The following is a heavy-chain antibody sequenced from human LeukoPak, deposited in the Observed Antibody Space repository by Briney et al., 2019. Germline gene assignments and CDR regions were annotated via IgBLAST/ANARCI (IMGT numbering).Heavy chain of an antibody. D-gene: IGHD6-13*01. J-gene: IGHJ4*02. CDR1: GYTFNDYY. CDR2: VNPKSGGT. Sequence: ASVKVSCEASGYTFNDYYVHWMRQAPGLGLEWLGWVNPKSGGTKYAQKLQGRLTMTRETDTSTAYMELSGLRSDDTAIYYCARGILQQQLVANWGQGTLVTVSS. CDR3: ARGILQQQLVAN. V-gene: IGHV1-2*02.